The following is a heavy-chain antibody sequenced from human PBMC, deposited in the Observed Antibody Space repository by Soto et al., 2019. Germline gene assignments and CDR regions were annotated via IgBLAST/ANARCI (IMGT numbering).Heavy chain of an antibody. CDR2: ISYDGSNK. V-gene: IGHV3-30*18. J-gene: IGHJ5*02. CDR3: AKDLDGYSSSDNWFDP. Sequence: QVQLVESGGGVVQPGRSLRLSCAASGFTFSSYGMHWVRQAPGKGLEWVAVISYDGSNKYYADSVKGRFTISRDNSKNTLYLQINSLRAEDTAVYYCAKDLDGYSSSDNWFDPWGQGTLVTVSS. CDR1: GFTFSSYG. D-gene: IGHD6-13*01.